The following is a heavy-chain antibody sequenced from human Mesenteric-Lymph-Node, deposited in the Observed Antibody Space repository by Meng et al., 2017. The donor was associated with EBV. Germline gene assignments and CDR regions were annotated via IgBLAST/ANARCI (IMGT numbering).Heavy chain of an antibody. CDR2: INWRGTT. V-gene: IGHV4-39*01. Sequence: PLLQEAGPGRAGLSETLSLACAVSGGSIGRTSYYWGWIRQSPGKGLEWIGGINWRGTTYYNPSLKSRVTISLDMSKNQFSLRLTSLTATDTALYYCARQINSGSFESATFDYWGQRALVTVSS. CDR3: ARQINSGSFESATFDY. D-gene: IGHD6-19*01. CDR1: GGSIGRTSYY. J-gene: IGHJ4*02.